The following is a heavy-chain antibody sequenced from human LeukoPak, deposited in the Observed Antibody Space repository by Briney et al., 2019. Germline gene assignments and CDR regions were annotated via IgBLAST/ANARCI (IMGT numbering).Heavy chain of an antibody. D-gene: IGHD3-16*02. CDR2: ITGGGDTT. Sequence: QPGGSLRLPCATSGFIFSNYVMAWVRQAPGKGLEWVSGITGGGDTTYYSDFVKGRFTISRDNSKNTLYLQMNSLRAEDTAVYYCAKDLYDYLWGSYRPSLDYWGQGTLVTVSS. V-gene: IGHV3-23*01. J-gene: IGHJ4*02. CDR1: GFIFSNYV. CDR3: AKDLYDYLWGSYRPSLDY.